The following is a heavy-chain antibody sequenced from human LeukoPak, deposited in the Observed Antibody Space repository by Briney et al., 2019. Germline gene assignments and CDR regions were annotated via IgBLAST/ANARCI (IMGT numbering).Heavy chain of an antibody. J-gene: IGHJ4*02. CDR1: GFTFSSYA. V-gene: IGHV3-23*01. D-gene: IGHD3-3*01. CDR2: ISGSGGST. Sequence: PGGSLRLSCAASGFTFSSYAMSWVRQAPGKGLEWVSAISGSGGSTYYADSVKGRFTISRDNSKNTLYLQMNSLRAEDTAVYYCAKRGHYVLRFLEWFKKGYYFDYWGQGTLVTVSS. CDR3: AKRGHYVLRFLEWFKKGYYFDY.